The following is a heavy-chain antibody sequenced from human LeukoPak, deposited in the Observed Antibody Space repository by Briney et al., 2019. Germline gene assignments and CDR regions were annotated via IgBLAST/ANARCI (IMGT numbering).Heavy chain of an antibody. CDR1: GFTFSIYG. D-gene: IGHD3-22*01. J-gene: IGHJ5*02. Sequence: GGSLRLSCAASGFTFSIYGMHWVRQAPGKGLEWVAVIWYDGSNKYYADSVKGRFTISRDNSKNTLSLQMNSLRAEDTAVYYCARDLTTEGGFDPWGQGTLVTVSS. CDR2: IWYDGSNK. CDR3: ARDLTTEGGFDP. V-gene: IGHV3-33*01.